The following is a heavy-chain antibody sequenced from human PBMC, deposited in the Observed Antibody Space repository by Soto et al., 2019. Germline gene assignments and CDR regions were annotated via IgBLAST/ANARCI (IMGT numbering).Heavy chain of an antibody. J-gene: IGHJ4*02. D-gene: IGHD3-16*01. CDR2: ISGSGGST. CDR3: AIQTGGLHTTPFDY. V-gene: IGHV3-23*01. Sequence: GGSLRLSCAASGFTFSSYAMSWVRQAPGKGLEWVSAISGSGGSTYYADSVKGRFTISRDNSKNTLYLQMNSLRAEDTAVYYCAIQTGGLHTTPFDYWGQGTLVTVSS. CDR1: GFTFSSYA.